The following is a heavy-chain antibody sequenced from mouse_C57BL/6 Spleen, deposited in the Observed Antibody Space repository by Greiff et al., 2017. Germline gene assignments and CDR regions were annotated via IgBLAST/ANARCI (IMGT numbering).Heavy chain of an antibody. CDR2: ISDGGSYN. V-gene: IGHV5-4*03. Sequence: EVKLEESGGGLVKPGGSLKLSCAASGFTFSSYAMSWVRQTPEKRLEWVATISDGGSYNYYPANVKGRFPISRDNAKNNLYLQMSHLKSEDTAMYYCARGGGTTVVADYAMDCWGQGTSVTVSS. CDR1: GFTFSSYA. D-gene: IGHD1-1*01. CDR3: ARGGGTTVVADYAMDC. J-gene: IGHJ4*01.